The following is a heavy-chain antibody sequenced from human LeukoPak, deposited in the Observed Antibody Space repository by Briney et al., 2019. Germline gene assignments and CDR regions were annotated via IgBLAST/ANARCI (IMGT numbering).Heavy chain of an antibody. CDR1: GFTFSCYG. V-gene: IGHV3-30*02. J-gene: IGHJ5*02. CDR3: AKDKYSSSPEGWFDP. Sequence: GGSLRLSCAASGFTFSCYGMHWVRQAPGKGLEWVAFIRYDGSNKYYADSVKGRFTISRDNSKNTLYLQMNSLRAEDTAVYYCAKDKYSSSPEGWFDPWGQGTLVTVSS. CDR2: IRYDGSNK. D-gene: IGHD6-13*01.